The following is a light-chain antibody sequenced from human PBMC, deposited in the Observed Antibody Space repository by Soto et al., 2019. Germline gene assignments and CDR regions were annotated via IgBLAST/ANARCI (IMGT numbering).Light chain of an antibody. V-gene: IGLV2-18*02. CDR3: SSYMSTSRYV. J-gene: IGLJ1*01. CDR2: EVI. CDR1: SSDVGKYDR. Sequence: QCALTQPPYVYGSPRQSVTISCTGTSSDVGKYDRVSWYQQPPGTAPKLIIYEVINRPSGVPARFSGSKSGNTASLTISGLQAEDEADYYCSSYMSTSRYVFGAGTKVTVL.